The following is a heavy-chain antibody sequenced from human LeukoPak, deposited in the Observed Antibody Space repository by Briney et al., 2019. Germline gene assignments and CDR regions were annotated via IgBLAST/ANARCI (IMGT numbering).Heavy chain of an antibody. CDR3: ATDLRGQLLVSNYYYGMDV. CDR1: GYTLTELS. D-gene: IGHD6-19*01. J-gene: IGHJ6*02. CDR2: FDPEDGET. Sequence: ASVKVSCKVSGYTLTELSMHWVRQAPGKGLEWMGGFDPEDGETIYAQKFQGRVTMTEDTSTDTAYMELSSLRSEDTAVYYCATDLRGQLLVSNYYYGMDVWGQGTTVTVSS. V-gene: IGHV1-24*01.